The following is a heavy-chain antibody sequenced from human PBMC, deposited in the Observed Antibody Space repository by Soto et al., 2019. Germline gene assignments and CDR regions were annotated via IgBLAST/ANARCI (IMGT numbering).Heavy chain of an antibody. CDR1: GGTFNTYA. CDR2: IIPMFGTA. Sequence: QVQLVQSGADVKKPGASVEVSCKASGGTFNTYAISWVRQAPGQGLEWMGGIIPMFGTANYAQKFQGRVTIIADESTSTAYMELSRLRSEDTAVYYCAREAPYRGTTSHFDYWGQGTLVTVSS. V-gene: IGHV1-69*01. CDR3: AREAPYRGTTSHFDY. J-gene: IGHJ4*02. D-gene: IGHD1-7*01.